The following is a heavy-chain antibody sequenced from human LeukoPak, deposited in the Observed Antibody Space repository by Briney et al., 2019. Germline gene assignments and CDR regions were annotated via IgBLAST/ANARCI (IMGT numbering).Heavy chain of an antibody. CDR1: GYSISSGYY. V-gene: IGHV4-38-2*02. CDR3: ARVPGLYRAFDI. D-gene: IGHD2-2*01. J-gene: IGHJ3*02. CDR2: IYHSGST. Sequence: SETLSLTCTVSGYSISSGYYWGWIRQPPGKGLEWIGSIYHSGSTYYNPSLKSRVTISVDTSKNQFSLKLSSVTAADTAVYYCARVPGLYRAFDIWGQGTMVTVSS.